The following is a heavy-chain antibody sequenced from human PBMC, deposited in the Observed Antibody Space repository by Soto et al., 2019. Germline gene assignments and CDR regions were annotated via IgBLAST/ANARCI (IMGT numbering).Heavy chain of an antibody. CDR1: CGSISSGDYY. D-gene: IGHD6-13*01. Sequence: SETLSLTCTVSCGSISSGDYYWSWIRQPPGKGLEWIGYIYYSGSTYYNPSLKSRVTISVDTSKNQFSLKLSSVTAADTAVYYCARVDSSSWYPEYFQHWGQGTLVTVSS. J-gene: IGHJ1*01. V-gene: IGHV4-30-4*01. CDR3: ARVDSSSWYPEYFQH. CDR2: IYYSGST.